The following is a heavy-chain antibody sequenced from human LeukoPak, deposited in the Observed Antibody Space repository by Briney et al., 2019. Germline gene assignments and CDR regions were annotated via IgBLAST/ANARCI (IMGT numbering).Heavy chain of an antibody. CDR3: AGGYCSGGSCYLSDY. V-gene: IGHV1-2*02. D-gene: IGHD2-15*01. CDR2: INPNSGGT. Sequence: ASVKVSCKASGYTFTGYYMHWVRQAPGQGLEWMGWINPNSGGTNYAQKFQGSVTMARDTSISTAYMELSRLRSDDTAVYYWAGGYCSGGSCYLSDYWGQGTLVTVSS. CDR1: GYTFTGYY. J-gene: IGHJ4*02.